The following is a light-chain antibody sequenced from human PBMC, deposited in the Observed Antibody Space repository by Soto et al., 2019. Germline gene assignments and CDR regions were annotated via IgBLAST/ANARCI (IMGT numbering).Light chain of an antibody. Sequence: DIVMTQSPDSLAVSLGERATINCKSSQSVLNSSKNKNSLAWYQQKPGQPPKLLIYGASTRESEVPDRFSGSGSGTDFTLTISSLQAEDVAVYYCQQYYTHSELTFGGGTKVEVK. J-gene: IGKJ4*01. V-gene: IGKV4-1*01. CDR3: QQYYTHSELT. CDR1: QSVLNSSKNKNS. CDR2: GAS.